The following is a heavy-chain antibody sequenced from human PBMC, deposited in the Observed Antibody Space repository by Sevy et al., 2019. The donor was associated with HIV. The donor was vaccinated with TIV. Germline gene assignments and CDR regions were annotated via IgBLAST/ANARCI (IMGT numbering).Heavy chain of an antibody. Sequence: ASVKVSCKVSGYTLAKFSIHWVRQAPGKGLEWMTSFDPEDGDPEDGKTIYAQKFLGRVTMTEDTSTDTAYMELSSLRSDDTAVYYCATTKDYYDSSGYPFDYWAREPWSPSPQ. CDR3: ATTKDYYDSSGYPFDY. CDR2: FDPEDGDPEDGKT. J-gene: IGHJ4*02. CDR1: GYTLAKFS. V-gene: IGHV1-24*01. D-gene: IGHD3-22*01.